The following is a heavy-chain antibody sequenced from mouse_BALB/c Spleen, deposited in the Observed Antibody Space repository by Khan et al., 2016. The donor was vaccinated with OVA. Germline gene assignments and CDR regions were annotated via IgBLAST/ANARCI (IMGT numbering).Heavy chain of an antibody. D-gene: IGHD1-1*01. CDR1: GYSFTGYF. Sequence: EVQLQQSGPELVKPGASVKISCKASGYSFTGYFMNWVMQSHGKSLEWIGRINPHIGETFYNQKFTGKATLTVDESSSTAHMELRSRASEDSAVYYCARKNGSDFDYWGQGTTLTVSS. CDR2: INPHIGET. V-gene: IGHV1-20*02. CDR3: ARKNGSDFDY. J-gene: IGHJ2*01.